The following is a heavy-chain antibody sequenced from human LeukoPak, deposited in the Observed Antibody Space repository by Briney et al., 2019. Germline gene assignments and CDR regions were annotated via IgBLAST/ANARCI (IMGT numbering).Heavy chain of an antibody. J-gene: IGHJ6*02. CDR1: GFTFSDYY. Sequence: GGSLRLSRVASGFTFSDYYISWIRQAPAKGLEGVSYTVSSSNYTNYADSLKGRVTISRDNAKNSLYLQMNSLRADDTAVYYCASTYGSGLSGHGMDVWGQGTTVTVPS. CDR3: ASTYGSGLSGHGMDV. V-gene: IGHV3-11*06. CDR2: TVSSSNYT. D-gene: IGHD3-10*01.